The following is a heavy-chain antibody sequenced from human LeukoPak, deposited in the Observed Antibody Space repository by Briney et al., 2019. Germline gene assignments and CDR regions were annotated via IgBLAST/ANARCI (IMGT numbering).Heavy chain of an antibody. J-gene: IGHJ3*02. D-gene: IGHD3-9*01. CDR1: RFTFSSYS. V-gene: IGHV3-21*01. CDR2: ISSSSTYI. CDR3: AKADRSNYDILTGHNSGYAFDI. Sequence: GGSLRLSCAASRFTFSSYSMNCVRQAPGKGLEWVSSISSSSTYIYYADSVKGRFTISRDNSKTTLYLQMNSLRPEDTAVYYCAKADRSNYDILTGHNSGYAFDIWGQGTMVTVSS.